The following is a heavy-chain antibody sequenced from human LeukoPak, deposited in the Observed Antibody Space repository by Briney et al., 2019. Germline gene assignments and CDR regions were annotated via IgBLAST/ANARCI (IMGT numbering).Heavy chain of an antibody. Sequence: GGSLRLSCAVSGITLRNYGMSWVRQAPGKGLEWVSAISGSGGSTYYADSVKGRFTISRDNSKNTLYLQMNSLRAEDTAVYYCAKDEIYGDYHWFDPWGQGTLVTVSS. J-gene: IGHJ5*02. CDR1: GITLRNYG. CDR2: ISGSGGST. CDR3: AKDEIYGDYHWFDP. V-gene: IGHV3-23*01. D-gene: IGHD4-17*01.